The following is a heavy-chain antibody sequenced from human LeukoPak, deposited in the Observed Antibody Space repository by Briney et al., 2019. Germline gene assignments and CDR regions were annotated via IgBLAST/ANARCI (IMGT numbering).Heavy chain of an antibody. CDR3: AKVASDSSGYSLIDY. Sequence: GGSLRLSCAASGFTFSSYGMHWVRQAPGKGLEWVSSISDSGGITFYADSVKGRFTISRDNSKNTLYLQMNSLRAEDTAVYYCAKVASDSSGYSLIDYWGQGTLVTVSS. CDR1: GFTFSSYG. V-gene: IGHV3-23*01. CDR2: ISDSGGIT. D-gene: IGHD3-22*01. J-gene: IGHJ4*02.